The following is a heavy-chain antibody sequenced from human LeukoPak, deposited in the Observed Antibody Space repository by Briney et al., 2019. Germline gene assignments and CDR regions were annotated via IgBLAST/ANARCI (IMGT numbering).Heavy chain of an antibody. CDR2: ANRDGSET. CDR3: AKQNVGAV. D-gene: IGHD3-10*02. V-gene: IGHV3-7*03. CDR1: GFALSSHW. Sequence: GGSLRLSCAASGFALSSHWMTWVRQVPGRGPEWVANANRDGSETYYLDSVKGRFTISKDNAKNSLYLQMNSLRAEDTALYHCAKQNVGAVWGPGATVIVSS. J-gene: IGHJ3*01.